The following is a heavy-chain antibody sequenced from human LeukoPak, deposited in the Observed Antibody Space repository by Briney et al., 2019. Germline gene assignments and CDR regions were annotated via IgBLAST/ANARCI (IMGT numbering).Heavy chain of an antibody. V-gene: IGHV1-69*05. CDR3: ARVSRPMTTVTTLFDY. J-gene: IGHJ4*02. Sequence: SVKVSCKTSGGTFSSYAISWVRQAPGQGLEWMGGIIPIFGTANYAQKFQGRVTITTDESTSTAYMELSSLRSEDTAVYYCARVSRPMTTVTTLFDYWGQGTLVTVSS. D-gene: IGHD4-17*01. CDR2: IIPIFGTA. CDR1: GGTFSSYA.